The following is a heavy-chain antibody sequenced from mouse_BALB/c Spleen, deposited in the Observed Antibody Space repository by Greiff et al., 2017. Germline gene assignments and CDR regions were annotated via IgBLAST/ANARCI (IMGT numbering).Heavy chain of an antibody. CDR1: GFTFSSYA. CDR2: ISSGGSYT. CDR3: TRVDYSDY. Sequence: EVQVVESGGGLVKPGGSLKLSCAASGFTFSSYAMSWVRQTPEKRLEWVATISSGGSYTYYPDSVKGRFTISRDNAKNTLYLQMSSLKSEDTAMYYCTRVDYSDYWGQGTTLTVSS. J-gene: IGHJ2*01. V-gene: IGHV5-6-4*01.